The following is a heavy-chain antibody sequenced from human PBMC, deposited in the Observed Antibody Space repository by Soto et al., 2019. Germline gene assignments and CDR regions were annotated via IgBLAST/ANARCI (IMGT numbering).Heavy chain of an antibody. V-gene: IGHV3-64D*06. D-gene: IGHD3-10*01. CDR3: VKNAGT. Sequence: EVQLVESGGGLVQPGGSLRLSCSASGFTFSDYVMHWVRQAPGKGLEYVSAISNNGGSTYYADSVKGRFTISRDNSKNTLYLQMSSLRAEDMAVYYWVKNAGTWGQGTLVTVSP. CDR2: ISNNGGST. CDR1: GFTFSDYV. J-gene: IGHJ4*02.